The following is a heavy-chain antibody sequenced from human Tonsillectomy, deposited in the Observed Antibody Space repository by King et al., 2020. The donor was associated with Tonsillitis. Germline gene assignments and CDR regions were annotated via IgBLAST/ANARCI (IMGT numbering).Heavy chain of an antibody. V-gene: IGHV3-9*01. D-gene: IGHD2-15*01. J-gene: IGHJ6*03. Sequence: VQLVESGGDLVQPGRSLRLSCTASGFTFGEYAMHWVRQVPGKGLEWVSSISWNSGSIGYADSVKGRFTIARDNAKNSLYLHMNSLRGEDTALYYCSKDFDRMVGRPIPHHYYFYMDVWGKGTTVTVSS. CDR2: ISWNSGSI. CDR3: SKDFDRMVGRPIPHHYYFYMDV. CDR1: GFTFGEYA.